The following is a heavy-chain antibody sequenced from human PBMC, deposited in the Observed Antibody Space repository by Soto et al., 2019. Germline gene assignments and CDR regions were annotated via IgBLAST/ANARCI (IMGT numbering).Heavy chain of an antibody. Sequence: QVQLVQSGAEVKKPGASVKVSCKTSGHTLINYYMHWVRQAPVQGLDWLVKIDPSGNGTSYAERFQGRITLTSDTSTKTVYVELSSLRSEDTAIYYCAINYYDSSGYLYWGQGTLVTVSS. J-gene: IGHJ4*02. CDR2: IDPSGNGT. V-gene: IGHV1-46*01. CDR1: GHTLINYY. D-gene: IGHD3-22*01. CDR3: AINYYDSSGYLY.